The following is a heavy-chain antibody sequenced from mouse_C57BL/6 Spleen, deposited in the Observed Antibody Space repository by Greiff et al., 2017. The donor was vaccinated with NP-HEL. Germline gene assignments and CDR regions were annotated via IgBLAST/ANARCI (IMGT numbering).Heavy chain of an antibody. D-gene: IGHD1-1*01. CDR2: INPNYGTT. J-gene: IGHJ2*01. CDR1: GYSFTDYN. V-gene: IGHV1-39*01. Sequence: EVQLQQSGPELVKPGASVKISCKASGYSFTDYNMNWVKQSNGKSLEWIGVINPNYGTTSYNQKFKGKATLTVDQSSSTAYMQLNSLTSADSAVYYWARDITTVVAYYFDYWGQGTTRTVSS. CDR3: ARDITTVVAYYFDY.